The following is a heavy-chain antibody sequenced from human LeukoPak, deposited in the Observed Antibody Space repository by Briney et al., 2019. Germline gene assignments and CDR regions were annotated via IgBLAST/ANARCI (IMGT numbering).Heavy chain of an antibody. Sequence: SETLSLTCTVSGGSISSSSSYWGWIRQPPGKGLEWIGRIYYSGSTNYNPSLKSRVTISVDTSKNQFSLKLSSVTAADTAVYYCARAPDIVVVPAAYYFDYWGKGTLVTVSS. J-gene: IGHJ4*02. D-gene: IGHD2-2*01. CDR2: IYYSGST. V-gene: IGHV4-39*07. CDR1: GGSISSSSSY. CDR3: ARAPDIVVVPAAYYFDY.